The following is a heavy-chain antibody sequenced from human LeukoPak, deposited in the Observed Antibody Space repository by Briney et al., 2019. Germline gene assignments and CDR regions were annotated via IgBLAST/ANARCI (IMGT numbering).Heavy chain of an antibody. J-gene: IGHJ4*02. CDR2: ISYDGNSK. CDR3: AKELWFGTFDS. Sequence: GGSLRLSCAASGFTFSTFGMHWVRQAPGKGLEWVAVISYDGNSKFYADSVKGRFTISRDNSKNTVFLQMNSLRAEDTAVYYCAKELWFGTFDSWGQGTLVTVSS. V-gene: IGHV3-30*18. CDR1: GFTFSTFG. D-gene: IGHD3-10*01.